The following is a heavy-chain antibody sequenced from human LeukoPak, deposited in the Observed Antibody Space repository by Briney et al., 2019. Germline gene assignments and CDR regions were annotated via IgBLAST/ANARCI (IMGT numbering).Heavy chain of an antibody. V-gene: IGHV1-46*01. CDR3: ARDPPPSRYSYGQYYFDY. CDR2: INLCGCST. J-gene: IGHJ4*02. CDR1: GYTFTSYY. Sequence: ASVTVSCKASGYTFTSYYMHWVRQAPGQGIEGMGVINLCGCSTSYPQKFQGRVTMTRHMSTTTVYMELSSLRSEHTAVYYCARDPPPSRYSYGQYYFDYWGQGTLVTVSS. D-gene: IGHD5-18*01.